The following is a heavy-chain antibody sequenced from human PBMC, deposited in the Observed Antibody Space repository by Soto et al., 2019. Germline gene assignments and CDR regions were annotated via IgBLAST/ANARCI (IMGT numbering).Heavy chain of an antibody. CDR3: VHRNGYFDY. Sequence: QITLKESGPTLVKPTPTLTLTCTFSGFSLRTSGVGVGWIRQPPGKALAWLALIYWDDDKRYSPSLKSRLTIAQDTVKNQVVLTITNMDPVDTATYYCVHRNGYFDYWGQGTLVTVSS. CDR2: IYWDDDK. J-gene: IGHJ4*02. CDR1: GFSLRTSGVG. V-gene: IGHV2-5*02.